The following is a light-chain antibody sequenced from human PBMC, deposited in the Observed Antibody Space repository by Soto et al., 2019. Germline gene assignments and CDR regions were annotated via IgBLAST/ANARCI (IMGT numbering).Light chain of an antibody. Sequence: DIQMTQSPSSLSASVGDRVTITCRASQSIHRYLNWYQQKPGKPPNLLISAASTLQSGVPSRFSGSGSWRDFTLIISSLQPEDFATYYCQQTYNTPRTFGHGTQVELK. CDR2: AAS. CDR3: QQTYNTPRT. CDR1: QSIHRY. J-gene: IGKJ1*01. V-gene: IGKV1-39*01.